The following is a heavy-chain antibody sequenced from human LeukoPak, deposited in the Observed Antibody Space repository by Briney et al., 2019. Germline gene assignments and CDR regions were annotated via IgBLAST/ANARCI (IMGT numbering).Heavy chain of an antibody. CDR2: IDYSGST. CDR3: ARGDAFDI. J-gene: IGHJ3*02. V-gene: IGHV4-30-4*01. Sequence: SSQTLSLTCTVSGGSISSGDYYWSWIRQPPGKGLEWIGYIDYSGSTYYNPSLKSRVTISVDTSKNQFSLKLSSVTAADTAVSDCARGDAFDIWGQGTMVTVSS. CDR1: GGSISSGDYY.